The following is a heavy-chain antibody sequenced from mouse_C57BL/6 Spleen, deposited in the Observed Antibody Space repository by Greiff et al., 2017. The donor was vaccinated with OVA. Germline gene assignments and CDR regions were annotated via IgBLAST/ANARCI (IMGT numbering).Heavy chain of an antibody. D-gene: IGHD4-1*01. CDR3: ARGGTGTDYFDY. V-gene: IGHV5-16*01. J-gene: IGHJ2*01. CDR1: GFTFSDYY. CDR2: INYDGSST. Sequence: EVHLVESEGGLVQPGSSMKLSCTASGFTFSDYYMAWVRQVPEKGLEWVANINYDGSSTYYLDSLKSRFIISRDNAKNILYLQMSSLKSEDTDTYYCARGGTGTDYFDYWGQGTTLTVSS.